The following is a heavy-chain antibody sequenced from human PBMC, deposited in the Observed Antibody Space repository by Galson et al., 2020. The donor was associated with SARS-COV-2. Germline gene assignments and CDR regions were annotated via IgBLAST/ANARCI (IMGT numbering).Heavy chain of an antibody. CDR1: GFVFSAYG. J-gene: IGHJ3*01. V-gene: IGHV3-33*01. Sequence: GGSLRLSCAASGFVFSAYGMHWVRQAPGKGLEWVTVIWPDGSHTKYEDSVKGRFTISRDNSESTLYLEMNSLRAEDTAVYYCVRDQYGSGSLYDAFDVWGQGTMVIVSS. D-gene: IGHD3-10*01. CDR2: IWPDGSHT. CDR3: VRDQYGSGSLYDAFDV.